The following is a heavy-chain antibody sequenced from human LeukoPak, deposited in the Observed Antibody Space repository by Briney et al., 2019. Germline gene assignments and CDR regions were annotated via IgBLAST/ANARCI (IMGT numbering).Heavy chain of an antibody. CDR1: GYTFTGHY. Sequence: GASVEVSCKASGYTFTGHYMHWVRQAPGQGLEWMGWINPNSGGTNYAQKFQGRVTMTRDTSTSTAYMELSRLRSDDTAVYYCAREIVAEMATIHNLDYWGQGTLVTVSS. V-gene: IGHV1-2*02. J-gene: IGHJ4*02. CDR2: INPNSGGT. CDR3: AREIVAEMATIHNLDY. D-gene: IGHD5-24*01.